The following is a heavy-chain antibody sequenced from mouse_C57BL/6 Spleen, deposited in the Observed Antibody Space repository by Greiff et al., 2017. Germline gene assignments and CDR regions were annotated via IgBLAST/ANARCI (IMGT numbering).Heavy chain of an antibody. D-gene: IGHD2-5*01. V-gene: IGHV2-2*01. Sequence: VQLQQSGPGLVQPSQCLSITCTVSGFSLTSYGVHWVRQSPGKGLEWLGVIWSGGSTDYNAAFISRLSISKDNSKSQVFFKMNSLQAEDTAIYYCASYSNYDARDYWGQGTSVTVSS. J-gene: IGHJ4*01. CDR3: ASYSNYDARDY. CDR2: IWSGGST. CDR1: GFSLTSYG.